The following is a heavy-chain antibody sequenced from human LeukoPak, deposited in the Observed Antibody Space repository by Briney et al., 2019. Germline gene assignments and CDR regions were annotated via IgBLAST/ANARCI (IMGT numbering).Heavy chain of an antibody. Sequence: PGGSLRLSCAASRFTFRNYWMHWVRQAPGKGLEWIGEVNLQGSTNYNPSLMGRVAISVDKSENHVSLQLTSVTAADTAVYYCAREGGPYRPLDYSGQGTLVTVSS. V-gene: IGHV4-4*02. J-gene: IGHJ4*02. CDR3: AREGGPYRPLDY. CDR1: RFTFRNYW. CDR2: VNLQGST.